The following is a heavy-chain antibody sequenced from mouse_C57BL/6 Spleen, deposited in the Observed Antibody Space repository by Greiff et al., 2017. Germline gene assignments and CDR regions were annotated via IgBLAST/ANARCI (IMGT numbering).Heavy chain of an antibody. J-gene: IGHJ3*01. V-gene: IGHV1-9*01. CDR2: ILPGSGST. CDR1: GYTFTGYW. Sequence: VKLQESGAELMKPGASVKLSCKATGYTFTGYWIEWVKQRPGHGLEWIGEILPGSGSTNYNEKFKGKATFTADTSSNTAYMQLSSLTTEDSAIYYCARWDYYGSSYVAWFAYWGQGTLVTVSA. CDR3: ARWDYYGSSYVAWFAY. D-gene: IGHD1-1*01.